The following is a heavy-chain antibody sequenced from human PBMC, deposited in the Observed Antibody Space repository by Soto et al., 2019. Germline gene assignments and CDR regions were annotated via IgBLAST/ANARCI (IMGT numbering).Heavy chain of an antibody. Sequence: SETLSLTCTVSGASINDFYWSWIRQTPGKGLEWVGFMYYSETTKYNPSLKGRVNMSLDTSKNQVSLHLKSVTAADTAVYYCARVNSSTWYKLEYKWFDPWGQGTLVTVSS. V-gene: IGHV4-59*01. CDR2: MYYSETT. J-gene: IGHJ5*02. CDR1: GASINDFY. CDR3: ARVNSSTWYKLEYKWFDP. D-gene: IGHD6-13*01.